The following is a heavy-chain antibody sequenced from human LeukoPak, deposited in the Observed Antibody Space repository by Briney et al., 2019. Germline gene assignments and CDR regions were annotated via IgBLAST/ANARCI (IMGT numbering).Heavy chain of an antibody. J-gene: IGHJ4*02. Sequence: SETLSLTCTVSGGSICSYYWSWTRQPPGKGLEWIGYIYYSGTTNYNPSLKSRVTISVDTSKNQFSLKLSSVTAADTAVYYCARGVYIAAAQYGYWGQGTLVTVSS. V-gene: IGHV4-59*01. CDR3: ARGVYIAAAQYGY. CDR1: GGSICSYY. CDR2: IYYSGTT. D-gene: IGHD6-13*01.